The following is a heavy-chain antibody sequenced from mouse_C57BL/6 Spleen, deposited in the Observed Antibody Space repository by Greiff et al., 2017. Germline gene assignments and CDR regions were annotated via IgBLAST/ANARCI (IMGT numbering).Heavy chain of an antibody. Sequence: VQLQQSGAELVRPGSSVKLSCKASGYTFTSYWMHWVKQRPIQGLEWIGNIDPSDSETHYNQKFKDKATLTVDKSSSTAYMQLSSLTSEDSAVYYCARDSYYWGFAYWGQGTLVTVSA. J-gene: IGHJ3*01. CDR2: IDPSDSET. CDR1: GYTFTSYW. CDR3: ARDSYYWGFAY. D-gene: IGHD2-10*01. V-gene: IGHV1-52*01.